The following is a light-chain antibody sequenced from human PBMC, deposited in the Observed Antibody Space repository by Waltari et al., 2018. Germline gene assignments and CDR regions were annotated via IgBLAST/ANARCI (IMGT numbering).Light chain of an antibody. Sequence: DVVMTQSPLSLPVTVGQPASISCRSTQSLVSSDGNTYLNWFHQRPGQAQRRLIYMVSKRDSGVPDRFSGSGSGTDFTLKISRVEAEDVGIYYCMQGTHWPVTFGGGTKVEI. CDR3: MQGTHWPVT. CDR1: QSLVSSDGNTY. CDR2: MVS. V-gene: IGKV2-30*01. J-gene: IGKJ4*01.